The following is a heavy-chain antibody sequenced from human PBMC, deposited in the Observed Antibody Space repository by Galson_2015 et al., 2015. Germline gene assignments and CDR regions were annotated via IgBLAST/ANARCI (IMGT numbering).Heavy chain of an antibody. V-gene: IGHV1-69*01. D-gene: IGHD3-3*01. CDR3: ARDPQIFGVVITYGMDV. J-gene: IGHJ6*02. CDR2: IIPIFGTA. CDR1: GGTFSSYA. Sequence: QSGAEVKKPGESLKISCTASGGTFSSYAISWVRQAPGQGLEWMGGIIPIFGTANYAQKFQGRVTITADESTSTAYMELSSLRSEDTAVYYCARDPQIFGVVITYGMDVWGQGTTVTVSS.